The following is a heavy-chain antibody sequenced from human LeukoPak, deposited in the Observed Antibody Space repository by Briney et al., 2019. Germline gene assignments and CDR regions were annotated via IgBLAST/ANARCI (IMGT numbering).Heavy chain of an antibody. CDR2: IYNSGST. J-gene: IGHJ4*02. V-gene: IGHV4-59*08. D-gene: IGHD3-10*01. Sequence: ETSETLSLTCTVSGGSISGYYWSWIRQSPGKGPEWIGYIYNSGSTNYNPSLQSRVTISVDTSKNQFSLNLSSVTAADTAVYYCARYGSGTYPRFDYWGQGTLVTVSS. CDR3: ARYGSGTYPRFDY. CDR1: GGSISGYY.